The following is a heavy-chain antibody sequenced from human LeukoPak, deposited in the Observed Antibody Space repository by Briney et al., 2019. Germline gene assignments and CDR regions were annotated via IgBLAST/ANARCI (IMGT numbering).Heavy chain of an antibody. D-gene: IGHD6-19*01. V-gene: IGHV2-5*02. CDR3: AHRRDSSGWFNWFDP. Sequence: SGPTLVKPTQTLTLTCTFSGFSLSTSGVGVGWIRHPPGKALEWLALIYWDDGKRYSPSLKSRLTITKDTSKNKVVLTMTNMDPVDTATYYCAHRRDSSGWFNWFDPWGQGTLVTVSS. J-gene: IGHJ5*02. CDR1: GFSLSTSGVG. CDR2: IYWDDGK.